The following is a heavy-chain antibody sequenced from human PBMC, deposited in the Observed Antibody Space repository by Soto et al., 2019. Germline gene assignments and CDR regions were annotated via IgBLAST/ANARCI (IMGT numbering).Heavy chain of an antibody. Sequence: QVQLVQSGAEVKKPGASVKVSCKASGYTFTSYAMHWVRQAPGQRLEWMGWINAGNGNTKYSQKFQGRVTITRDTSASTAYMELSSLRSEDTAVYYCAVAGTEDDAFDIWGQGTIVTVSS. CDR1: GYTFTSYA. D-gene: IGHD6-19*01. CDR3: AVAGTEDDAFDI. CDR2: INAGNGNT. J-gene: IGHJ3*02. V-gene: IGHV1-3*01.